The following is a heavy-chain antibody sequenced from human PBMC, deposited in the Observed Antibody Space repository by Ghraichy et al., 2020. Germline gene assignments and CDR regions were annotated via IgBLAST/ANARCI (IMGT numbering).Heavy chain of an antibody. Sequence: GGSLRLSCVVSGFTFRSYAMNWVRQAPGKGLEWVSGISGGGGRTYYADSVKGRFTISRDNSKHTLYLQMNSLRAEDTAVYYCAKLCGGGSCYQPFAYWGQGTLVTVSS. V-gene: IGHV3-23*01. CDR1: GFTFRSYA. CDR3: AKLCGGGSCYQPFAY. D-gene: IGHD2-15*01. J-gene: IGHJ4*02. CDR2: ISGGGGRT.